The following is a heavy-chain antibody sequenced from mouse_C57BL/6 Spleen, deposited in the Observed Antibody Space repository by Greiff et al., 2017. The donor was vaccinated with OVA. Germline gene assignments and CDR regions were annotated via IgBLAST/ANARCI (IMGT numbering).Heavy chain of an antibody. J-gene: IGHJ1*03. CDR2: IYPRSGNT. V-gene: IGHV1-81*01. CDR1: GYTFTSYG. CDR3: VGRTYWYVDV. D-gene: IGHD4-1*01. Sequence: VQLQQSGAELARPGASVKLSCKASGYTFTSYGISWVKQRTGQGLEWIGEIYPRSGNTYYNEKFKGKATLTADNSSSTEYMELRSLTSEDSAVYFCVGRTYWYVDVWGTGTTVTVSS.